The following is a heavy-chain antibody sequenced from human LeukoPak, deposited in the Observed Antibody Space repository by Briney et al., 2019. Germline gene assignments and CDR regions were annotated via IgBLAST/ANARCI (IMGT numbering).Heavy chain of an antibody. V-gene: IGHV3-30*02. D-gene: IGHD6-19*01. Sequence: GGSLRLSCVASGFTFSNYGIHWVRQAPGKGLEWVAFIRYDGSNKYYADSVRGRFSISRDNSKNTLYLQMNSLRAEDTAMYHCAKEYSSGWHDAFDIWGQGTMVTVSS. CDR1: GFTFSNYG. CDR2: IRYDGSNK. CDR3: AKEYSSGWHDAFDI. J-gene: IGHJ3*02.